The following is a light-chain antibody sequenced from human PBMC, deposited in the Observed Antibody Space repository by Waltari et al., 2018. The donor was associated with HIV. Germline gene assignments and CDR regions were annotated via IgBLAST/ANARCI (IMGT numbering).Light chain of an antibody. CDR2: SNN. Sequence: QSVLAQPPSVSGTPGQRVTISCSGTTSNIGTNVVNWYQQVPGTAPKLLISSNNQRPSAVPDVFSGFKSCTSASLAINGLQSEDEADYYCATWDDTPTGHVLFGGGTKVTVL. CDR3: ATWDDTPTGHVL. J-gene: IGLJ2*01. CDR1: TSNIGTNV. V-gene: IGLV1-44*01.